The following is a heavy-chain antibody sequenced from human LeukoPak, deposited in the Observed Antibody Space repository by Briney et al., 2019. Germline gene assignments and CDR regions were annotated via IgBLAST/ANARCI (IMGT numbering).Heavy chain of an antibody. CDR3: ARVNSSSYRYYYYGMDV. D-gene: IGHD6-6*01. J-gene: IGHJ6*02. CDR1: GFTFSSYA. CDR2: ISSNGGST. Sequence: GGSLRLSCSASGFTFSSYAMHWVRQAPGKGLEYVSAISSNGGSTYYADSVKGRFTISRDNSKNTLYLQMNSLRAEDTAVYYCARVNSSSYRYYYYGMDVWGQGTTVTVSS. V-gene: IGHV3-64*04.